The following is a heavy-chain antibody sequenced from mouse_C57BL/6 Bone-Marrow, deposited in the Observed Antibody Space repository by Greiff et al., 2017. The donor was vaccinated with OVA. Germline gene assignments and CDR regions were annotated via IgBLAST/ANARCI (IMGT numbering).Heavy chain of an antibody. CDR3: ARDYDYSYYYAMDY. D-gene: IGHD2-4*01. Sequence: QVTLKESGPGILQSSQTLSLTCSFSGFSLSTSGMGVSWIRQPSGKGLEWLAHIYWDDDKRYNPSLKSRLTISKDTSRNQVFLKITSVDTADTATYYCARDYDYSYYYAMDYWGQGTSVTVSS. J-gene: IGHJ4*01. CDR2: IYWDDDK. V-gene: IGHV8-12*01. CDR1: GFSLSTSGMG.